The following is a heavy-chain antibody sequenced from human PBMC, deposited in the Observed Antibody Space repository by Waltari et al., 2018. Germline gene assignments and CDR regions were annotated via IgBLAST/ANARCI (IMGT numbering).Heavy chain of an antibody. D-gene: IGHD6-13*01. V-gene: IGHV1-2*02. Sequence: QVQLLQSVAEVKKPGDSVKVSCKASGYTFTGYYMHWVRQAPGQRLEWMGWTKPSSGGTNYAQKLQGRVTMTRDTSISTAYMGLSRLRSAETAGDYCARSWAAAGGFDYWGQGTLVTVSS. CDR3: ARSWAAAGGFDY. J-gene: IGHJ4*02. CDR1: GYTFTGYY. CDR2: TKPSSGGT.